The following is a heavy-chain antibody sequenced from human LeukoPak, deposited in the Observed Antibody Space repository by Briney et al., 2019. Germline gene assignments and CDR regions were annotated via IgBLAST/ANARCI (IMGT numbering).Heavy chain of an antibody. CDR3: ASGYSYGDTLNFDY. CDR2: IIPIFGTA. J-gene: IGHJ4*02. V-gene: IGHV1-69*05. CDR1: GGTFSSYA. Sequence: ASVKVSCKASGGTFSSYAISWVRQAPGQGLEWMGGIIPIFGTANYAQKFQGRVTITTDESTSTAYMELSSLRSEDTAVYYCASGYSYGDTLNFDYWGQGTLVTVPS. D-gene: IGHD5-18*01.